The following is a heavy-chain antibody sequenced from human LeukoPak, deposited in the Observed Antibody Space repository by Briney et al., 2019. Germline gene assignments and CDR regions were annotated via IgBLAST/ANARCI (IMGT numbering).Heavy chain of an antibody. Sequence: SETLSLTCTVSGGSISSSSYYWGWIRQPPGKGLEWIGSIYYSGSTYYNPSLKSRVTISVDTSKNQFSLKLSSVTPADTAVYYCARVVAGTSQLDYYYYYMDVWGKGTTVTVSS. CDR1: GGSISSSSYY. CDR3: ARVVAGTSQLDYYYYYMDV. CDR2: IYYSGST. V-gene: IGHV4-39*07. J-gene: IGHJ6*03. D-gene: IGHD6-19*01.